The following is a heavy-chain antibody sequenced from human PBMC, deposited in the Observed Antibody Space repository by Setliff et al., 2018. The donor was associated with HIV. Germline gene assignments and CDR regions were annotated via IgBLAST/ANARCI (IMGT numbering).Heavy chain of an antibody. Sequence: PSETLSLTCTVSGGSISTYYWNWIRQPPGKGLEWSGYISYSGTTNYNPSFKSRVTISVDTSKNQFSLKVSSVTAADTAVYYCARRRPPPSGSYSKYYMDVWGKGTTVTVSS. J-gene: IGHJ6*03. D-gene: IGHD1-26*01. V-gene: IGHV4-59*08. CDR3: ARRRPPPSGSYSKYYMDV. CDR1: GGSISTYY. CDR2: ISYSGTT.